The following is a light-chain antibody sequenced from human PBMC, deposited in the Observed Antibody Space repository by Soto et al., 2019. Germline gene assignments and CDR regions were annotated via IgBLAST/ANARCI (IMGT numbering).Light chain of an antibody. CDR2: AAS. CDR1: QNVDNA. J-gene: IGKJ4*01. V-gene: IGKV3-15*01. Sequence: EIVMTQSPVTLSVSPGDRVTLSCRASQNVDNAVAWYQQKYGQPPTLLIYAASTRATGVPDRFRGSGSGTAFSLTISSLQSEDFAVYYCQQYDIWASFGGGSRVDFK. CDR3: QQYDIWAS.